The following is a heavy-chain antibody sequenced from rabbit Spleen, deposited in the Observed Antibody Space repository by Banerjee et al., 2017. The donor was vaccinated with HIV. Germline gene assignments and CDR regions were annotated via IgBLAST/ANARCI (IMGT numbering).Heavy chain of an antibody. CDR3: ARVDYDTNSWDL. V-gene: IGHV1S40*01. D-gene: IGHD1-1*01. CDR2: IGASTGNA. Sequence: QSLEESGGDLVKPEGSLTLTCTASGFSFSSSYYMYWVRQAPGKGLEWIGCIGASTGNAYYASWAKGRFTIPKASSTTVTLQMTSLTAADTATYFCARVDYDTNSWDLWGPGTLVTVS. J-gene: IGHJ6*01. CDR1: GFSFSSSYY.